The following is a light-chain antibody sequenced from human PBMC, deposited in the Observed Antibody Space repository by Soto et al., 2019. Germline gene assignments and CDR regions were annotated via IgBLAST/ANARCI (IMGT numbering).Light chain of an antibody. V-gene: IGLV4-69*02. CDR2: VNSDGSH. CDR3: QTWGTGIRVV. CDR1: SDHSNYA. Sequence: QPVLTQSPSDSASLGAPVKLTCTLSSDHSNYAIAWHQQQPEKGPRYLMRVNSDGSHTKGDGIPDRFSGSSSGAERYLTISSLQSEDEADYYCQTWGTGIRVVFGGGTKVTVL. J-gene: IGLJ2*01.